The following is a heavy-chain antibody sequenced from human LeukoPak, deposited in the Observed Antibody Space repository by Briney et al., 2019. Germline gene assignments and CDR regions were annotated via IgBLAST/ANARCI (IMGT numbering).Heavy chain of an antibody. J-gene: IGHJ4*02. V-gene: IGHV3-48*03. Sequence: GGSLRLSCTASGFSFSSYPMNWVRQTPGKGLEWVSYISSSGSSTYYADSVKGRFTISRDNAKSSLCLQMDSLRAGDTAVYYCAREDGSQLDYWGRGTLVTVSS. D-gene: IGHD1-26*01. CDR1: GFSFSSYP. CDR3: AREDGSQLDY. CDR2: ISSSGSST.